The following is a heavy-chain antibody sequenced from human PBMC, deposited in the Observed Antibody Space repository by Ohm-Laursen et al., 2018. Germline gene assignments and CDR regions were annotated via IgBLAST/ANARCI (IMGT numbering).Heavy chain of an antibody. J-gene: IGHJ4*02. Sequence: GSSVKVSCKASGYTFTSYYMHWVRQAPGQGLEWMGIINPSGGSTSYAQKFQGRVTMTRDTSTSTVYMELSSLRSEDTAVYYCARDSGMAPSDSWGQGTLVTVSS. D-gene: IGHD3-10*01. CDR3: ARDSGMAPSDS. CDR2: INPSGGST. V-gene: IGHV1-46*01. CDR1: GYTFTSYY.